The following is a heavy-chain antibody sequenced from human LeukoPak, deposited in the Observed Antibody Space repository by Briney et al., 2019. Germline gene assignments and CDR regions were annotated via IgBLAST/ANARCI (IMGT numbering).Heavy chain of an antibody. Sequence: PGGSLRLSCAASGFTFSSYVMSWVRQAPGKGLEWIAYINHNAEMIFYPDFVKGRFTISRDNAKSSLYLQMNALRYEDTAIYYCARDHDWAFDLWGQGTLVTVSS. V-gene: IGHV3-48*02. CDR3: ARDHDWAFDL. J-gene: IGHJ4*02. D-gene: IGHD3-9*01. CDR1: GFTFSSYV. CDR2: INHNAEMI.